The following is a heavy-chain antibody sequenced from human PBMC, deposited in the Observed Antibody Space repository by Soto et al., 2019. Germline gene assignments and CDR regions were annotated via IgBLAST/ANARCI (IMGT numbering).Heavy chain of an antibody. CDR3: AKDPNYYDSSGYYYYYYGMDV. Sequence: GGSLRLSCAASGFTFSSYGMHWVRQAPGKGLEWVAVISYDGSNKYYADSVKGRFTISRDNSKNTLYLQMNSLRAEDTAVYYCAKDPNYYDSSGYYYYYYGMDVWGQGTTVTVSS. D-gene: IGHD3-22*01. CDR1: GFTFSSYG. J-gene: IGHJ6*02. V-gene: IGHV3-30*18. CDR2: ISYDGSNK.